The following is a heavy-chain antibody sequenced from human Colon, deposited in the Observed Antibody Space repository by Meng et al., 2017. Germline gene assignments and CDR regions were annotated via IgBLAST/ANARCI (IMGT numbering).Heavy chain of an antibody. D-gene: IGHD3-10*01. J-gene: IGHJ4*02. Sequence: QGTLKDPGPGLVKPSETLSLTCSVSGASIRGGGYYWSWIRQVPGKGLDLIGYIYYSENTYYKPSLQSRAIISVDTSKNEFSLRLSSVSAADTAVYYCARRYGSGTYPFDFWGQGILVTVSS. CDR3: ARRYGSGTYPFDF. CDR1: GASIRGGGYY. CDR2: IYYSENT. V-gene: IGHV4-31*03.